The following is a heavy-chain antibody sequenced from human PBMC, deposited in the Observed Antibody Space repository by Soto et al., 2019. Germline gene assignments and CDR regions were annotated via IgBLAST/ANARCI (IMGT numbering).Heavy chain of an antibody. V-gene: IGHV3-9*01. D-gene: IGHD5-12*01. J-gene: IGHJ4*02. CDR3: AKAEGHSGYDLLTPFDY. Sequence: EVQLVESGGGLVQPGRSLRLSCAASGFTFDDYAMHWVRQAPGKGLEWVSGISWNSGSIGYADSVKGRFTISRDNDKNSLYLQMNSLRAEDTALYYCAKAEGHSGYDLLTPFDYWGQGTLVTVSS. CDR2: ISWNSGSI. CDR1: GFTFDDYA.